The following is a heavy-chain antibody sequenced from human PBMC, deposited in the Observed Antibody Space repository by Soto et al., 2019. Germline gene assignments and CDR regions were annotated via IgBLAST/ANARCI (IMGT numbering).Heavy chain of an antibody. CDR3: ARDDRNYPDNTGHGNGDAFDI. J-gene: IGHJ3*02. V-gene: IGHV4-31*03. CDR2: IFYSGTT. CDR1: GGSISSGGYY. Sequence: QVQLQESGPGLVQTSQTLSLTCTVSGGSISSGGYYWSWIRQHPRKVLEWIGYIFYSGTTYYNPSLTSRVSMSVDTSKNQFSLRLSSVTSADTAVYFCARDDRNYPDNTGHGNGDAFDIWGQGTAVTVSS. D-gene: IGHD4-4*01.